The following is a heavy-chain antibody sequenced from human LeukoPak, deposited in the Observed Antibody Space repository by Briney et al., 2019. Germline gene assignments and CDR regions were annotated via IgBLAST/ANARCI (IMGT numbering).Heavy chain of an antibody. V-gene: IGHV3-30*18. CDR2: ISYDGSNK. CDR3: VKDRYSSREWFVVDYYYGMDV. D-gene: IGHD6-13*01. Sequence: GGSLRLSCAASGFTFSSYGMHWVRQAPGKGLEWVAVISYDGSNKYYADSVKGRFTISRDNSKNTLYLQMNSLRAEDTAVCYCVKDRYSSREWFVVDYYYGMDVWGQGTTVTVSS. CDR1: GFTFSSYG. J-gene: IGHJ6*02.